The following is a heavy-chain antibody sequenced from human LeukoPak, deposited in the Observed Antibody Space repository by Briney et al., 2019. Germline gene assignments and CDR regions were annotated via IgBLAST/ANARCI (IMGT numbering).Heavy chain of an antibody. CDR1: GYTLTELS. D-gene: IGHD5-12*01. CDR3: ATSRESGYDYYKYYYYGMDV. J-gene: IGHJ6*02. Sequence: ASVKVSCTVSGYTLTELSMHWVRQAPGKGLEWMGGFDPEDGETIYAQKFQGRVTMTEDTSTDTAYMELSSLRSEDTAVYYCATSRESGYDYYKYYYYGMDVWGQGTTVTVSS. CDR2: FDPEDGET. V-gene: IGHV1-24*01.